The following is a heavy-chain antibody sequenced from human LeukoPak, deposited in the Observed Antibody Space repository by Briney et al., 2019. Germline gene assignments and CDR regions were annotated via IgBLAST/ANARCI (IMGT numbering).Heavy chain of an antibody. J-gene: IGHJ4*02. V-gene: IGHV1-18*01. Sequence: GASVKVSCKASGGTFSSYAISWVRQAPGQGLEWMGWISAYNGNTNYAQKLQGRVTMTTDTSTSTAYMELRSLRSDDTAVYYCAREAAAGTDPDYWGQGTLVTVSS. CDR2: ISAYNGNT. D-gene: IGHD6-13*01. CDR1: GGTFSSYA. CDR3: AREAAAGTDPDY.